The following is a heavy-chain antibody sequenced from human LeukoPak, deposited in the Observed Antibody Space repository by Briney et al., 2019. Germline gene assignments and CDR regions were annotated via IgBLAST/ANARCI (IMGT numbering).Heavy chain of an antibody. CDR2: ISSSSSYI. Sequence: GGSLRLSCAASGFTFSSYSMNWVRQAPGKGLEWVSSISSSSSYIYYADSVKGRFTISRDNAKNSLYLQMNSLRAEDTAVYYCARDSYYWSGYSRGGGGDYYYYMDVWGKGTTVTVSS. V-gene: IGHV3-21*01. J-gene: IGHJ6*03. CDR1: GFTFSSYS. CDR3: ARDSYYWSGYSRGGGGDYYYYMDV. D-gene: IGHD3-3*01.